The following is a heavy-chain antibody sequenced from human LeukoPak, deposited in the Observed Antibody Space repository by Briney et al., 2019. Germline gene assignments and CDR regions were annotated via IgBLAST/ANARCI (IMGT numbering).Heavy chain of an antibody. CDR3: ARNYYYRSGSPFYFDY. D-gene: IGHD3-10*01. V-gene: IGHV5-51*01. CDR1: GYGFTSYW. J-gene: IGHJ4*02. CDR2: INPGDSDS. Sequence: GESLKISCKGSGYGFTSYWIGWVRQMPGKGLEWMGIINPGDSDSRYGPSFQGQVTISADKSISTAYLQWSSLKASDTAMYYCARNYYYRSGSPFYFDYWGQGTLVTVSS.